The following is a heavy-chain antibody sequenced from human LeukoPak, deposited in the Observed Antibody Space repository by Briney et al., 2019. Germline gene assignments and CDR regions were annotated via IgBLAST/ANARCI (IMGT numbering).Heavy chain of an antibody. CDR1: GYTFTDYY. CDR3: ASANFLYCSSTSCLFDY. Sequence: ASVKVSCKASGYTFTDYYMHWVRQAPGQGFEWMGWINPNDGDTYYAQKFQGRVTMTRDTSISTAHMEVSRLRSDDTAVYYCASANFLYCSSTSCLFDYWGQGTLVTVSS. J-gene: IGHJ4*02. CDR2: INPNDGDT. V-gene: IGHV1-2*02. D-gene: IGHD2-2*01.